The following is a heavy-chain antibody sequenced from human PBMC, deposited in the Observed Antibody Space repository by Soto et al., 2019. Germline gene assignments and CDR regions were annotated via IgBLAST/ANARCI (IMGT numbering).Heavy chain of an antibody. V-gene: IGHV1-8*01. J-gene: IGHJ6*03. CDR2: MNPNSGNT. D-gene: IGHD3-3*01. Sequence: ASVKVSCKASGYTFTSYDINWVRQATGQGLEWMGWMNPNSGNTGYAQKFQGRVTMTRNTSISTAYMELSSLRSEDTAVYYCARAPYYAPFYYYYLDVPGKGTTVTVSS. CDR3: ARAPYYAPFYYYYLDV. CDR1: GYTFTSYD.